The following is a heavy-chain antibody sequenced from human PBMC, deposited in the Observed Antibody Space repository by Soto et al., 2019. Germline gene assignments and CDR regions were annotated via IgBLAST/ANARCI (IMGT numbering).Heavy chain of an antibody. CDR1: GFIFSTHE. D-gene: IGHD2-8*01. V-gene: IGHV3-48*03. CDR2: ISTSGSDT. CDR3: ARVRFTNFGVDH. J-gene: IGHJ4*02. Sequence: DVQLVESGGGLLQPGGSLRLSGAASGFIFSTHEMQWVREAPGKGLEWVSYISTSGSDTYYADSVKGRFTISRDNARNSVYLQMSSLRVEDTAVYYCARVRFTNFGVDHWGQGTLVTVSS.